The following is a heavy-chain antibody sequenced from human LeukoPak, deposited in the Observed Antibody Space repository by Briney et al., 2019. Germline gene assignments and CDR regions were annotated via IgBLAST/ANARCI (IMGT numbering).Heavy chain of an antibody. CDR2: VYHSGTT. CDR1: GHSISSGYY. Sequence: SETLSLTCTVSGHSISSGYYWGWIRQSPGKGLEWTGSVYHSGTTYYNPSLKSRVTMSVDTSKNQFSLKLTSVTAADTAVYYCAGLNYYDSNGFDIWGQGTMVTVSS. D-gene: IGHD3-22*01. CDR3: AGLNYYDSNGFDI. J-gene: IGHJ3*02. V-gene: IGHV4-38-2*02.